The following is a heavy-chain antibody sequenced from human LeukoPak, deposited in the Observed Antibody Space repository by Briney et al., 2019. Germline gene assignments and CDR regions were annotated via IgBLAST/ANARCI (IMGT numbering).Heavy chain of an antibody. CDR1: GDSVSSNSVA. J-gene: IGHJ4*02. Sequence: SQTLSLTCAISGDSVSSNSVAWNWIRQSPSGGLEWLGRTYYRFKWYHDYAVSVKSRITINPDTSKNQFSLQLNSVTPEDTAVYYCARDPLIVPAMDHWGQGSLVTVSS. V-gene: IGHV6-1*01. CDR3: ARDPLIVPAMDH. CDR2: TYYRFKWYH. D-gene: IGHD5-18*01.